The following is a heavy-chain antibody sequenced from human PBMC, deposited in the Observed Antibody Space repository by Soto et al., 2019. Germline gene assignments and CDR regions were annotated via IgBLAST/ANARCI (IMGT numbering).Heavy chain of an antibody. V-gene: IGHV3-7*01. CDR3: ARDRITDFWSGYYTPSWFDP. CDR1: GFTFSSYW. J-gene: IGHJ5*02. D-gene: IGHD3-3*01. Sequence: EVQLVESGGGLVQPGGSLRLSCAASGFTFSSYWMSWVRQAPGKGLEWVANIKQDGSEKYYVDSVKGRFTISRDNAKNSLYLQMNSLRAEDTAVYYCARDRITDFWSGYYTPSWFDPWGQGTLVTVSS. CDR2: IKQDGSEK.